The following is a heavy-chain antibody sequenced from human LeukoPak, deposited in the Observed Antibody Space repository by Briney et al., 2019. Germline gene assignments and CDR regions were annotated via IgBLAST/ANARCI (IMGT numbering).Heavy chain of an antibody. CDR3: ARGHRKSYYYDSSGQPYYFDY. CDR2: INPSGGST. D-gene: IGHD3-22*01. J-gene: IGHJ4*02. Sequence: ASVKVSCKASGYTFTSYYMHWVRQAPGQGLEWMGIINPSGGSTSYAQKFQGRVTMTRDMSTSTVYMELSSLRSEDTAVYYCARGHRKSYYYDSSGQPYYFDYWGQGTLVTVSS. CDR1: GYTFTSYY. V-gene: IGHV1-46*01.